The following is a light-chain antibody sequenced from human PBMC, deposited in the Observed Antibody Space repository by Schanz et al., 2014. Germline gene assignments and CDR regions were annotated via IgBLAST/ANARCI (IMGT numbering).Light chain of an antibody. CDR3: QQYNSYWT. CDR1: QGVSRW. CDR2: AAS. Sequence: DIQMTQSPSSLSASVGDRVTITCRASQGVSRWLAWYQQKPGKAPRSLIYAASSLHSGVPSKFSGSGSGTEFTLTISSLQPEDFATYYCQQYNSYWTFGQGTKVEIK. J-gene: IGKJ1*01. V-gene: IGKV1D-16*01.